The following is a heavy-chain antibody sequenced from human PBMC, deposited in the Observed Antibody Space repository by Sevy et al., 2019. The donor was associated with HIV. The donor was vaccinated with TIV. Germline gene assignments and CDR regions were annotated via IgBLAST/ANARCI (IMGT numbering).Heavy chain of an antibody. CDR2: ISGYNGHT. Sequence: ASVKLSCKASGYTFSSYGISWVRQAPGQGLEWMGWISGYNGHTNYGQKFQGRVTMATDTSTFTVYMELRSLRSDDTALYYCARAGRGWAAAGTVYLDYWGQGTLVTVSS. CDR3: ARAGRGWAAAGTVYLDY. J-gene: IGHJ4*02. V-gene: IGHV1-18*01. D-gene: IGHD6-13*01. CDR1: GYTFSSYG.